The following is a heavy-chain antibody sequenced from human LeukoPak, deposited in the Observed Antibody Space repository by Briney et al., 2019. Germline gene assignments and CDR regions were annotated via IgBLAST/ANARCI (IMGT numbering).Heavy chain of an antibody. J-gene: IGHJ4*02. D-gene: IGHD6-13*01. V-gene: IGHV3-30*03. CDR2: ISYDGSKK. CDR1: GFTFSSYG. CDR3: ARAPSSSNLLVFDY. Sequence: PGGSLRLSCAASGFTFSSYGMHWVRQAPGKGLEWGAVISYDGSKKYYADSVKGRFTISRDNSKNTLYLQMNSLRAEDTAVYYCARAPSSSNLLVFDYWGQGTLVTVSS.